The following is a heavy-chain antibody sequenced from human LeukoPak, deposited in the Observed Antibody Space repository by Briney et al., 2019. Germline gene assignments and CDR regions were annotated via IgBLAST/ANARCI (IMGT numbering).Heavy chain of an antibody. J-gene: IGHJ5*02. Sequence: SETLSLTCTVSGGSISSYFWTWIRQPAGKGLEWIGRVYSSGSTDYNPSLKSRLSISVDTSKIQFSLRLSSVTVADTAVYYCARTPLRGATFFTSYPNWFDTWGQGTLVTVSS. V-gene: IGHV4-4*07. CDR3: ARTPLRGATFFTSYPNWFDT. CDR1: GGSISSYF. D-gene: IGHD3-10*01. CDR2: VYSSGST.